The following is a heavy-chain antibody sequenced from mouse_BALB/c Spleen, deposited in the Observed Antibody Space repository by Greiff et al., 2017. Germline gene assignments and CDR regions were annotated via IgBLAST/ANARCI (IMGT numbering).Heavy chain of an antibody. V-gene: IGHV1-31*01. CDR3: ARYGYDFDY. J-gene: IGHJ2*01. CDR1: GYSFTGYY. CDR2: INPYNGAT. Sequence: VHVKQSGPELVKPGASVKISCKASGYSFTGYYMHWVKQSHVKSLEWIGRINPYNGATSYNQNFKDKASLTVDKSSSTAYMELHSLTSEDSAVYYCARYGYDFDYWGQGTTLTVSS. D-gene: IGHD2-2*01.